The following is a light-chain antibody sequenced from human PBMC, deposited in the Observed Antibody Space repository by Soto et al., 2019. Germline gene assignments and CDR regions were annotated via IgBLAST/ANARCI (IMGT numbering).Light chain of an antibody. CDR2: AAS. V-gene: IGKV3-20*01. Sequence: EIVLTQSPGTLSLSPGERATLSCRASQSINNRYLAWYQQKPGQAPRLLIYAASSRATGIPDRFSGSGSGTVFTLTISRLETEDFVVYYCQQFGSSPGFTFGPGTKVDIK. CDR1: QSINNRY. CDR3: QQFGSSPGFT. J-gene: IGKJ3*01.